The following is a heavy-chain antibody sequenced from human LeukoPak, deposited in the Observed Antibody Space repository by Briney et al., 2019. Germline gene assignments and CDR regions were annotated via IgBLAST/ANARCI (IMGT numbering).Heavy chain of an antibody. CDR1: GFTFSSYG. CDR2: ISNKGGST. D-gene: IGHD1-26*01. J-gene: IGHJ4*02. Sequence: SGGSLRLSCSASGFTFSSYGMHWVRQAPGKGLEYVSGISNKGGSTYYADAVKGRFTISRDNSKNTLHLQMSSLRADDTAVYYCVKSGTWADFDSWGEGRLVTVSS. CDR3: VKSGTWADFDS. V-gene: IGHV3-64D*09.